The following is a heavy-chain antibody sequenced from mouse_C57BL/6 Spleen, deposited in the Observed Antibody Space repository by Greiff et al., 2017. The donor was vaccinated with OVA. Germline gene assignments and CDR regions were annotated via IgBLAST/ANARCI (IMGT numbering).Heavy chain of an antibody. CDR1: GYTFTDYY. CDR2: INPNNGGT. V-gene: IGHV1-26*01. CDR3: ARRTVYGNYYAMDY. D-gene: IGHD2-1*01. Sequence: VQLKESGPELVKPGASVKISCKASGYTFTDYYMNWVKQSHGKSLEWIGDINPNNGGTSYNQKFKGKATLTVDKSSSTAYMELRSLTSEDSAVYYCARRTVYGNYYAMDYWGQGTSVTVSS. J-gene: IGHJ4*01.